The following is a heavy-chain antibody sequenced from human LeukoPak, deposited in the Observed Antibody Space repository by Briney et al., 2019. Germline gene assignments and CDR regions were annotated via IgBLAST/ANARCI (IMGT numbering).Heavy chain of an antibody. CDR3: ARDPILWFGELFRYGMDV. Sequence: GASVKVSCKASGYTFTSYYMHWVRQAPGQGLEWMGIINPSGGSTSYAQKFQGRVTMTRDTSTSTVYMELSSLRSEDTAVYYCARDPILWFGELFRYGMDVWGQGTTVTLSS. D-gene: IGHD3-10*01. V-gene: IGHV1-46*01. CDR1: GYTFTSYY. J-gene: IGHJ6*02. CDR2: INPSGGST.